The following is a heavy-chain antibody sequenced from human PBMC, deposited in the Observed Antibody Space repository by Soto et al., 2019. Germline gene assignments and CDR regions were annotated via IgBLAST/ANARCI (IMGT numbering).Heavy chain of an antibody. J-gene: IGHJ6*02. CDR1: GGTFSTYA. CDR3: ARDNDRLRLGGNYYYNTDV. D-gene: IGHD5-12*01. CDR2: IIPVFRAP. V-gene: IGHV1-69*12. Sequence: QVHLVQSGAEVKKPGSSVKVSCKVSGGTFSTYAISWVRQAPGQGLEWMGGIIPVFRAPDYAQKFQGRVTITADESATTAYVELNGLGSADTAVYYCARDNDRLRLGGNYYYNTDVWGQGTTVTVSS.